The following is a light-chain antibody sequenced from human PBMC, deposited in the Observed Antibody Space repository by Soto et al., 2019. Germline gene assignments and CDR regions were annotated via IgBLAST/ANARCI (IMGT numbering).Light chain of an antibody. CDR1: QGISNH. V-gene: IGKV1-17*03. CDR2: DAS. Sequence: IQMTQSPSAMSASVGARVTIPCRASQGISNHLVWFQQRPGKVPKRLTYDASSLQTGVPSRFSGSGSGTDFTLTISSLQPEDFATYYCLQHTNFPLTFGQGTRLEI. CDR3: LQHTNFPLT. J-gene: IGKJ5*01.